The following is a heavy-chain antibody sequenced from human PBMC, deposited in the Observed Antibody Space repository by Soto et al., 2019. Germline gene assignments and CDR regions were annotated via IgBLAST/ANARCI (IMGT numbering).Heavy chain of an antibody. D-gene: IGHD6-19*01. CDR1: GYTFTSSG. CDR2: ISTYNGDT. J-gene: IGHJ4*02. CDR3: ARTVAGYFDS. Sequence: ASVKVSCKASGYTFTSSGVSWVRQAPGQGPEWMGWISTYNGDTNYAQKFQSRLTMTTDTSTSTAYMDLRSLRSDDRAVYYCARTVAGYFDSWGQGTLVTVSS. V-gene: IGHV1-18*01.